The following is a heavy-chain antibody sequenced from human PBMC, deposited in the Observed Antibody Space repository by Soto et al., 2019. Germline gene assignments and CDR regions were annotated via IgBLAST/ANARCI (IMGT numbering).Heavy chain of an antibody. J-gene: IGHJ6*02. CDR1: GFTFSSYA. CDR2: ISYDGSNK. CDR3: ARDFWGYCSGGSCCPFGGMDV. D-gene: IGHD2-15*01. Sequence: QVQLVESGGGVVQPGRSLRLSCAASGFTFSSYAMHWVRQAPGKGLEWVAVISYDGSNKYYADSVKGRFTITRDNSKNTTNLQMNILRAEDTAVYYCARDFWGYCSGGSCCPFGGMDVWGQGTTVTVSS. V-gene: IGHV3-30-3*01.